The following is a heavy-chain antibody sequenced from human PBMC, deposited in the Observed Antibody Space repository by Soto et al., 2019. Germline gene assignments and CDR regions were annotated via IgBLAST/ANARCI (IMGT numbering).Heavy chain of an antibody. Sequence: QVQLVQSGAEVKKPGSSVKVSCKASGGTFSSYAISWVRQAPGQGLEWMGGIIPIFGTANYAQKFQGRVTITADESTSTACMELSSLRSEDTAVYYCARDIGADCSSTSCYTDPGDYWGQGTLVTVSS. V-gene: IGHV1-69*01. D-gene: IGHD2-2*02. CDR2: IIPIFGTA. CDR1: GGTFSSYA. CDR3: ARDIGADCSSTSCYTDPGDY. J-gene: IGHJ4*02.